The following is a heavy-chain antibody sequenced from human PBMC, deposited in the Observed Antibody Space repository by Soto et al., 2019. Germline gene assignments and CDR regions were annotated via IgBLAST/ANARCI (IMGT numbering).Heavy chain of an antibody. J-gene: IGHJ4*02. CDR2: MYFSGFYSGST. CDR3: ARGFDILTFGFCLDY. Sequence: SETLSLTCTVSGGSMSSSSYYWGWIRQPPGKGLEWIANMYFSGFYSGSTSYNPSLKSRVTISVDTSKNQFSLQVSSVTAADTAVYYCARGFDILTFGFCLDYWGQGTLVTAPQ. CDR1: GGSMSSSSYY. D-gene: IGHD3-9*01. V-gene: IGHV4-39*01.